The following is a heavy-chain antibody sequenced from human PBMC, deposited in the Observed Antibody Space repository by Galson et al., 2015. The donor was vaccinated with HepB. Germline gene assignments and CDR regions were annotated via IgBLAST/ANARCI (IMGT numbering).Heavy chain of an antibody. J-gene: IGHJ4*02. CDR1: GFTVSSNY. V-gene: IGHV3-66*01. CDR2: IYSGGST. Sequence: SLRLSCAASGFTVSSNYMSWVRQAPGKGLEWVSVIYSGGSTYYADSVKGRFTISRNNSKNTLYLQMNSLRAEDTVVYYCATDPLYDFWSGYPPGGYWGQGTLVTVSS. CDR3: ATDPLYDFWSGYPPGGY. D-gene: IGHD3-3*01.